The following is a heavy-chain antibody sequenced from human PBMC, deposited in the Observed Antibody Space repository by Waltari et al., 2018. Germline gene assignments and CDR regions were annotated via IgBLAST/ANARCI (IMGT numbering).Heavy chain of an antibody. CDR2: IGYHGATT. J-gene: IGHJ4*02. D-gene: IGHD6-19*01. V-gene: IGHV3-23*01. CDR3: AKDSVHSSGWYWYY. CDR1: GFTFGRYD. Sequence: EVQLLQSGGGLVQPGGSLTVPGGASGFTFGRYDRSWVRQAPGKGLEWVAYIGYHGATTMYADSVVGRFTVSRDNSKSTLSLHMNDLRAEDTAIYYCAKDSVHSSGWYWYYWGQGTLVTVSS.